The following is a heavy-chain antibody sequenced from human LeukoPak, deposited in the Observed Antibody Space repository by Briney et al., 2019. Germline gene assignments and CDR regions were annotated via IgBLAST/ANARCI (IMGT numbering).Heavy chain of an antibody. CDR3: ARAGGSGWFDP. CDR1: GFTFRNYW. CDR2: INIDGST. Sequence: PGGSLRLSCAASGFTFRNYWMHWVRQAPGKGLVWVSRINIDGSTRYADSVEGRLTISRDNAKNTLYLQMNSLRAEDTAVYYCARAGGSGWFDPWGQGTLVTVSS. V-gene: IGHV3-74*01. J-gene: IGHJ5*02. D-gene: IGHD3-10*01.